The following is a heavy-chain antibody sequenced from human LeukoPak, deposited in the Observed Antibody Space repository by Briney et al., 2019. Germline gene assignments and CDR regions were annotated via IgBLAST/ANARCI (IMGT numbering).Heavy chain of an antibody. CDR2: ISAYNGNT. V-gene: IGHV1-18*01. J-gene: IGHJ6*02. Sequence: GASVKVSCRASGYTFTSYGISWVRQAPGQGLEWMGWISAYNGNTNYAQKLQGRVTMTTDTSTSTAHMELRSLRSDDTAVYYCARDPLSIAVADFYYYGMDVWGQGTTVTVTS. CDR1: GYTFTSYG. CDR3: ARDPLSIAVADFYYYGMDV. D-gene: IGHD6-19*01.